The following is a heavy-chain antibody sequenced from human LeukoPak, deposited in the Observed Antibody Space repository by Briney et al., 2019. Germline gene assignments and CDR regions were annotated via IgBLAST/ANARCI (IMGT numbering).Heavy chain of an antibody. V-gene: IGHV3-23*01. D-gene: IGHD1-26*01. CDR2: ISGSA. Sequence: GGSPRLSCAASGFPFRSYAMTWVRQTPGKGLEWVSTISGSAYYADSVKGRFTISRDNSKNTLYLQMNSLRVEDSAVYYCAKDYSGSYTNLDYWGQGTQVTVST. J-gene: IGHJ4*02. CDR1: GFPFRSYA. CDR3: AKDYSGSYTNLDY.